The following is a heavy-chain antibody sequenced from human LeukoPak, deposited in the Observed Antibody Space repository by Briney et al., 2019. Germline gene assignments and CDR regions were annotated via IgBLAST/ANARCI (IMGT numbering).Heavy chain of an antibody. V-gene: IGHV1-24*01. Sequence: ASVKVSCKVSGYTLTELSMHWVRQAPGKGLEWMGGFDPEDGETIYAQKFQGRVTMTEDTSTDTAYMELSSLRSEDTAVYYCATGAPLLWFGEFYYWGQGTLVTVSS. J-gene: IGHJ4*02. CDR3: ATGAPLLWFGEFYY. D-gene: IGHD3-10*01. CDR2: FDPEDGET. CDR1: GYTLTELS.